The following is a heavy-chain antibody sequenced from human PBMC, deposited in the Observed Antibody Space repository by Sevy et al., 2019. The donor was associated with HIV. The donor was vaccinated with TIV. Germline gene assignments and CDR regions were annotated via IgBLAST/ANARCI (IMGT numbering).Heavy chain of an antibody. J-gene: IGHJ6*02. V-gene: IGHV1-69*13. D-gene: IGHD3-3*01. Sequence: ASVKVSCKASGGTFSSYAISWVRQAPGQGLEWMGGIIPIFGTANYAQKFQGRFTITADESTSTAYMELSSLRSEDTAVYYCANTYYDFWSGTDDYYYYGMDVWGQGTTVTVSS. CDR1: GGTFSSYA. CDR2: IIPIFGTA. CDR3: ANTYYDFWSGTDDYYYYGMDV.